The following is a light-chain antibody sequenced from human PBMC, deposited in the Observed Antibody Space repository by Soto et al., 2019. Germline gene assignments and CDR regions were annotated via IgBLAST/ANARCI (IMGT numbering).Light chain of an antibody. V-gene: IGKV1-5*03. CDR1: QAITSW. J-gene: IGKJ1*01. Sequence: DIQMTQSPSTLSASVGDRVTITCRASQAITSWLAWYQQNPGRAPNLERGVPSRFSGSGSGTEFTLTISSLQPDDFATYYCQQYNSYPWTFGQGTKVEIK. CDR3: QQYNSYPWT.